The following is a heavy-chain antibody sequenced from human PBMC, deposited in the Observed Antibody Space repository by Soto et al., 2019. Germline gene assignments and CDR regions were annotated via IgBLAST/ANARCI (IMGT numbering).Heavy chain of an antibody. CDR2: IYHSGSA. V-gene: IGHV4-59*08. D-gene: IGHD1-26*01. Sequence: PSETLSLTCTVSGGSISSYYWSWIRQPPGKGLEWIGYIYHSGSANYNPSLKSRLTISVDTSKNEFSLRLSSVTASDTAVYYCARVSGVVGATYNWFDPWGQGTLVTVSS. CDR1: GGSISSYY. CDR3: ARVSGVVGATYNWFDP. J-gene: IGHJ5*02.